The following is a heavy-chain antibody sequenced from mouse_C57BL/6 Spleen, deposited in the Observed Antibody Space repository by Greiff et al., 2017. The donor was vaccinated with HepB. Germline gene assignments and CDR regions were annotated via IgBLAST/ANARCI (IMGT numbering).Heavy chain of an antibody. J-gene: IGHJ2*01. V-gene: IGHV1-54*01. Sequence: QVQLQQSGAELVRPGTSVKVSCKASGYAFTNYLIEWVKQRPGQGLEWIGVINPGSGGTNYNEKFKGKATLTADKSSSTAYMQVSSLTSEDSAVYFCARRGYGSSYDHCFDYWGQGTTLTVSS. CDR3: ARRGYGSSYDHCFDY. CDR2: INPGSGGT. CDR1: GYAFTNYL. D-gene: IGHD1-1*01.